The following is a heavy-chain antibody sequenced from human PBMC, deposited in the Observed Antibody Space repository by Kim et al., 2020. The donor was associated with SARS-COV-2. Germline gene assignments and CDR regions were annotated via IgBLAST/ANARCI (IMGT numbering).Heavy chain of an antibody. Sequence: GGSLRLSCAAYGFTFSNAWMSWVRQAPGKGLEWVGRIKSKTDGGTTDYAAPVKGRFTISRDDSKNTLYLQMNSLKTEDTAVYYCTTEAEGIAAAGGFDYWGQGTLVTVSS. CDR3: TTEAEGIAAAGGFDY. V-gene: IGHV3-15*01. D-gene: IGHD6-13*01. J-gene: IGHJ4*02. CDR1: GFTFSNAW. CDR2: IKSKTDGGTT.